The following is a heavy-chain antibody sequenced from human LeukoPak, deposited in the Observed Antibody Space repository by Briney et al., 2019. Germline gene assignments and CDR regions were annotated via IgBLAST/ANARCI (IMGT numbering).Heavy chain of an antibody. J-gene: IGHJ4*02. D-gene: IGHD2-15*01. Sequence: PSETLSLTCTVSGGSISSYYWSWIRQPPGKGLEWIGSIYHSGSTYYNPSLKSRVTISVDTSKNQFSLKLSSVTAADTAVYYCARDRGYCSGGSCSRPLDYWGQGTLVTVSS. V-gene: IGHV4-38-2*02. CDR3: ARDRGYCSGGSCSRPLDY. CDR2: IYHSGST. CDR1: GGSISSYY.